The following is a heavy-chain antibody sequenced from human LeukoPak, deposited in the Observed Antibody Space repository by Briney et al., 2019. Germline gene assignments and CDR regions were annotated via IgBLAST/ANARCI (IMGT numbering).Heavy chain of an antibody. CDR1: GFTFSSYS. V-gene: IGHV3-48*04. CDR2: ITTSSSTI. Sequence: GGSLRLSCEGSGFTFSSYSMSWVRQAPGKGLEWISYITTSSSTIYYADSVKGRFTISRDNAKNSLYLQMDSLRAEDTAVYYCASFDLVPAAAKYYMDVWGKGTTVTVSS. J-gene: IGHJ6*03. CDR3: ASFDLVPAAAKYYMDV. D-gene: IGHD2-2*01.